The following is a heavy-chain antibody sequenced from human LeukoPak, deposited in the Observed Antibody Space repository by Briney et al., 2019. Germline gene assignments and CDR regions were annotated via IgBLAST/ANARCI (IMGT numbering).Heavy chain of an antibody. CDR3: ARITMVPGITNDY. Sequence: ASVKVSCKASAYTFTDYYMHWVRQAPGQGLEWMGWINPNNGGTKYAQKFQGRVTMTRDVSTSTVYMELSSLRSEDTAVYYCARITMVPGITNDYWGQGSLVTVSS. CDR2: INPNNGGT. D-gene: IGHD3-10*01. CDR1: AYTFTDYY. V-gene: IGHV1-2*02. J-gene: IGHJ4*02.